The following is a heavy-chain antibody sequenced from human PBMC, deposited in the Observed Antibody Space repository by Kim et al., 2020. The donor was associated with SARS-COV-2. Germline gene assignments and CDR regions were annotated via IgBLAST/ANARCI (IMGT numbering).Heavy chain of an antibody. Sequence: GGSLRLSCAASGFTFSSYAMHWVRQAPGKGLEWVAVISYDGSNKYYADSVKGRFTISRDNSKNTLYLQMNSLRAEDTAVYYCARDTGVITDNTGYFDYWGQGTLVTVSS. V-gene: IGHV3-30-3*01. CDR3: ARDTGVITDNTGYFDY. J-gene: IGHJ4*02. CDR1: GFTFSSYA. CDR2: ISYDGSNK. D-gene: IGHD3-22*01.